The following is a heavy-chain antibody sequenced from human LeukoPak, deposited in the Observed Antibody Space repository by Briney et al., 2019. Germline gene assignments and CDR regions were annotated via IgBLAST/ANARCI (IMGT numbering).Heavy chain of an antibody. J-gene: IGHJ4*02. CDR1: GGTFSSYA. D-gene: IGHD3-22*01. CDR2: IIPIFGTA. CDR3: ASSRHYYDSSGYYPIDY. Sequence: SVKVSCKASGGTFSSYAISWVRQAPGQGLEWMGGIIPIFGTANYAQKFQGRVTITADESTSTAYMELSSLRSEDTAVYYCASSRHYYDSSGYYPIDYWGQGTLVTVSS. V-gene: IGHV1-69*13.